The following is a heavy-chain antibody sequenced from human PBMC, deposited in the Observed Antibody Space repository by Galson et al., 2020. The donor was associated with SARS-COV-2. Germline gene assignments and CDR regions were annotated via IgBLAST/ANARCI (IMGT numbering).Heavy chain of an antibody. CDR2: IIPIFGTA. CDR3: ATYYSIDYGDYLYHGMDV. J-gene: IGHJ6*02. CDR1: GGTFSSYA. Sequence: SVKVSCKASGGTFSSYAISWVRQAPGQGLEWMGGIIPIFGTANYAQKFQGRVTITADESTSTAYMELSSLRSEDTAVYYCATYYSIDYGDYLYHGMDVWGQGTTVTVSS. V-gene: IGHV1-69*13. D-gene: IGHD4-17*01.